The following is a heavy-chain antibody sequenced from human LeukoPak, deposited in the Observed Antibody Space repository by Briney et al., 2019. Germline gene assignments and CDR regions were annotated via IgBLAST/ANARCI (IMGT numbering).Heavy chain of an antibody. CDR3: AKAAQYSGSYYVGFDI. CDR2: ISGRGGGT. J-gene: IGHJ3*02. V-gene: IGHV3-23*01. D-gene: IGHD1-26*01. Sequence: GESLRLSCAASGLTFHYYVMSWVRQAPGKGLEGVSGISGRGGGTYYADSVKGRFTISRDNPKNTLNLQMNSLTADDTAVYYCAKAAQYSGSYYVGFDIWGQGTMVTVSS. CDR1: GLTFHYYV.